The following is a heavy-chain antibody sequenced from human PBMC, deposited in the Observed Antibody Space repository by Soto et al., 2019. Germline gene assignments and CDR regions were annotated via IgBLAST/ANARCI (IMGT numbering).Heavy chain of an antibody. CDR1: GGSISSSIYY. D-gene: IGHD5-12*01. J-gene: IGHJ6*02. Sequence: PSETLSLTCTVSGGSISSSIYYWGWIRQPPGNGLEWIGSIYYSGSTYYNPSLKSRVTISVDTSKNQFSLRLSSMTAADTAVHYCARTDLVATINYYYYGMDVWGQGTTVTV. V-gene: IGHV4-39*01. CDR3: ARTDLVATINYYYYGMDV. CDR2: IYYSGST.